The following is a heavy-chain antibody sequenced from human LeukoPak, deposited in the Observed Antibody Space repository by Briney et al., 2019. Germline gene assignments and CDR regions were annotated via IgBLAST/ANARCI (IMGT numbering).Heavy chain of an antibody. D-gene: IGHD1-26*01. CDR2: FDPEDGET. CDR1: GYTLTELS. J-gene: IGHJ5*02. Sequence: ASVKVSCKVSGYTLTELSMHWVRQAPGIGLEWMGGFDPEDGETIYAQKFQGRVTMTEDTSTDTAYMELSSLRSEDTAVYYCATDVRGEWELLAWGQGTLVTVSS. V-gene: IGHV1-24*01. CDR3: ATDVRGEWELLA.